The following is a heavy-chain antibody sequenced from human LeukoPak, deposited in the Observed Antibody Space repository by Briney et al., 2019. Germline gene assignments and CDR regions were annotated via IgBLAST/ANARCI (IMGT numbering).Heavy chain of an antibody. D-gene: IGHD3-22*01. V-gene: IGHV3-21*01. Sequence: PGGSLGLSCAASGFTFSSYSMNWVRQAPGKGLEWVSSISSSSSYRYFADSVKGRFTISRDNAKNSLYLQMSSLRAEDTAVYYCARATITMIAGMAGWGQGTLVTVSS. CDR2: ISSSSSYR. J-gene: IGHJ4*02. CDR3: ARATITMIAGMAG. CDR1: GFTFSSYS.